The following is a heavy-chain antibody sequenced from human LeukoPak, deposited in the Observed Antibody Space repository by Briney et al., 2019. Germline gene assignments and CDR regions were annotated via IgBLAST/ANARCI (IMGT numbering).Heavy chain of an antibody. D-gene: IGHD5-18*01. CDR3: ALVDTAMVSLDY. CDR2: VYWDDDK. V-gene: IGHV2-5*02. J-gene: IGHJ4*02. Sequence: SGPTLAKPPQPLTLTCAISGFSLSTSGGGVGWIRQPPVKAVEWLALVYWDDDKRYSPSLKSRLTITKDTSKNQVVLTMTNMDPVDTATYYCALVDTAMVSLDYWGQGTLVTVSS. CDR1: GFSLSTSGGG.